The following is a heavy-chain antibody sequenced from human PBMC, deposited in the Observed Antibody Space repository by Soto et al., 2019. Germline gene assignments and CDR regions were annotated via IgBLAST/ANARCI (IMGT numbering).Heavy chain of an antibody. CDR1: GFTFNSHA. Sequence: EVQLLESGGGLVQPGGSLRLSCAASGFTFNSHAMNWVRQAPGKGLEWVSAISGSGGSTSYADSVKGRFTISRDNSKNTLYLQMNSLRAEDTAVYYCAKALDSSGYYSHIYYFYYGLDVWGQGTTVTVSS. CDR3: AKALDSSGYYSHIYYFYYGLDV. V-gene: IGHV3-23*01. D-gene: IGHD3-22*01. CDR2: ISGSGGST. J-gene: IGHJ6*02.